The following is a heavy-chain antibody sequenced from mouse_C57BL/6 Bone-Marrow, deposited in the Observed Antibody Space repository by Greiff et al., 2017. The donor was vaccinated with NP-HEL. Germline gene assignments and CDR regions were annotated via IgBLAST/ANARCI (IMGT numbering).Heavy chain of an antibody. Sequence: EVQLVESGGGLVQPKGSLKLSCAASGFSFNTYAMNWVRQAPGKDLEWVARIRSKSNNYASYYADSVKDRFTISRDDSESMLYLQMNNLKTEDTAMYYCVIHYYGSSYWYFDVWGTGTTVTVSS. V-gene: IGHV10-1*01. J-gene: IGHJ1*03. CDR3: VIHYYGSSYWYFDV. D-gene: IGHD1-1*01. CDR1: GFSFNTYA. CDR2: IRSKSNNYAS.